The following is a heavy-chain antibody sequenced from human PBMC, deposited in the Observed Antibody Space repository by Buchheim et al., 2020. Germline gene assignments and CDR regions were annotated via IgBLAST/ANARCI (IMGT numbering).Heavy chain of an antibody. D-gene: IGHD3-3*01. CDR3: ARECDFWSGYYKLYGMDV. J-gene: IGHJ6*02. Sequence: EVQLVESGGGLVKPGGSLRLSCAASGFTFRSYSMNWVRQAPGKGLEWVSSISSSSSYIYYADSVKGRFTISRDNAKNSLYLQMNSLRAEDTAVYYCARECDFWSGYYKLYGMDVWGQGTT. CDR1: GFTFRSYS. V-gene: IGHV3-21*01. CDR2: ISSSSSYI.